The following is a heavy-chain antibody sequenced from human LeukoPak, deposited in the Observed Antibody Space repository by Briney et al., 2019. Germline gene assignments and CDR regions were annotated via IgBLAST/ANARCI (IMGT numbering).Heavy chain of an antibody. D-gene: IGHD5-12*01. CDR1: DGSISSGSYY. CDR3: ARDLDGDGYDANWFDP. J-gene: IGHJ5*02. V-gene: IGHV4-61*02. Sequence: PSETLSLTCTVSDGSISSGSYYWSWIRQPAGKGLEWIGRIYTSGSTNYNPSLKSRVTISVDTSKNQFSLKLSSVTAADTAVYYCARDLDGDGYDANWFDPWGQGTLVTVSS. CDR2: IYTSGST.